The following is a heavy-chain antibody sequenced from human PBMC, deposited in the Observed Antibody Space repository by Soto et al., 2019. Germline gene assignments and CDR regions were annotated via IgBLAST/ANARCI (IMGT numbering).Heavy chain of an antibody. V-gene: IGHV1-18*01. CDR1: GYTFTSYG. CDR2: ISAYKGNT. J-gene: IGHJ3*02. D-gene: IGHD3-22*01. Sequence: ASVKVSCKASGYTFTSYGISWVRQAPGQGLEWMGWISAYKGNTNYAQKLQGRVTMTTDTSTSTAYMELRSLRSDDTAVYYCARVTYDSSGYYQRPDAFDIWGQGTMVTVSS. CDR3: ARVTYDSSGYYQRPDAFDI.